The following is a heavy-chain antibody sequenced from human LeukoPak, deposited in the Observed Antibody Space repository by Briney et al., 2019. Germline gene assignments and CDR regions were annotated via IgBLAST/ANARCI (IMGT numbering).Heavy chain of an antibody. CDR3: ARTACSSGWTY. D-gene: IGHD6-19*01. CDR2: INHSGST. J-gene: IGHJ4*02. CDR1: GGSFSGYY. V-gene: IGHV4-34*01. Sequence: PSETLSLTCAVYGGSFSGYYWSWIRQPPGKGLEWIGEINHSGSTNYNPSLKSRVTISVDTSKNQFSLKLSSVTAADTAVYYCARTACSSGWTYWGQGTLVTASS.